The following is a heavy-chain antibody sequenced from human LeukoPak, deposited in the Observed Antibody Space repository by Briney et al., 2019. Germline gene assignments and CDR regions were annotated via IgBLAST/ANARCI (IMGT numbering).Heavy chain of an antibody. CDR2: ISPSSIYI. CDR3: ANEIRPNDY. V-gene: IGHV3-21*04. J-gene: IGHJ4*02. D-gene: IGHD4-17*01. CDR1: GFIFSDYY. Sequence: PGGSLRLSCAASGFIFSDYYMTWVRQAPGKGLEWVSSISPSSIYIYYADSVKGRFTISRENSKSTLYLQMNNLRADDTAVYYCANEIRPNDYWGQGTLVTVSS.